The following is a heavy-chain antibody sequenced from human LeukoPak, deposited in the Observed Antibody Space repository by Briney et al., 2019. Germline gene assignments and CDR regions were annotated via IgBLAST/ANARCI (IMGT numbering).Heavy chain of an antibody. CDR3: ARGAAMGIDY. V-gene: IGHV4-34*01. CDR2: INHSGST. Sequence: PSETLPLTCAVYGGSFSGYYWSWIRQPPGKGLEWIGEINHSGSTNYNPSLKSRVTISVDTSKNQFSLKLSSVTAADTAVYYCARGAAMGIDYWGQGTLVTVSS. D-gene: IGHD5-18*01. CDR1: GGSFSGYY. J-gene: IGHJ4*02.